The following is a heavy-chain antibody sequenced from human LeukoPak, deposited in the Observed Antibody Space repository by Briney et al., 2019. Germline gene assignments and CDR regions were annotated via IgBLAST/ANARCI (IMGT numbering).Heavy chain of an antibody. J-gene: IGHJ6*02. CDR2: IIPIFGTA. D-gene: IGHD6-13*01. V-gene: IGHV1-69*13. CDR3: ARDPGSSWFYYYYYGMDV. CDR1: GGTFSSYA. Sequence: SVKVSCKASGGTFSSYAISWVRQAPGQGLEWMGGIIPIFGTANYAQKFQGRVTITADESTSTAYMELSSLRSEDTAVYYCARDPGSSWFYYYYYGMDVWGQGTTVTVSS.